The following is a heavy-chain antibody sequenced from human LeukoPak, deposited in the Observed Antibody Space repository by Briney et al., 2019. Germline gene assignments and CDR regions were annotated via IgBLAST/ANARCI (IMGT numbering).Heavy chain of an antibody. D-gene: IGHD3-10*01. CDR1: GYTFTSYA. Sequence: GASVKVSCKASGYTFTSYAMHWVRQAPGQRLEWMGWINAGNGNTKYSQKFQGRVTITRDTSASTAYMELSSLRSEDTAVYYCARSDVLLWFGELNYWGQGTLVTVSS. J-gene: IGHJ4*02. CDR3: ARSDVLLWFGELNY. V-gene: IGHV1-3*01. CDR2: INAGNGNT.